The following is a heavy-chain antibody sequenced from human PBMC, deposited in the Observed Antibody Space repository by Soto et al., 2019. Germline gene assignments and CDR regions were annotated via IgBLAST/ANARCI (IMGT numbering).Heavy chain of an antibody. D-gene: IGHD6-19*01. Sequence: TGGSLRLSCAASGFTFSSYWMSWVRQAPGKGLEWVANIKQDGSEKYYVDSVKGRFTISRDNAKNSLYLQMNSLRAEDTAVYYCARDRAVYFLDSSGYDVWGKGTTVTVSS. CDR3: ARDRAVYFLDSSGYDV. CDR1: GFTFSSYW. CDR2: IKQDGSEK. J-gene: IGHJ6*04. V-gene: IGHV3-7*01.